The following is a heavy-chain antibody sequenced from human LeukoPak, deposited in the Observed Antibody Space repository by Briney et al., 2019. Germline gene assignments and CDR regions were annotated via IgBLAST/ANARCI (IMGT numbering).Heavy chain of an antibody. Sequence: GGSLRLSCAASGFTFSSYWMSWVRQAPGKGLEWVANIKQDGSEKYYVDSVKGRFTISRDNAKNSLYLQMNSLRAEDTAVYYCARALPAAYGEHYFDYWGQGTLVTVSS. D-gene: IGHD2-2*01. V-gene: IGHV3-7*01. CDR1: GFTFSSYW. J-gene: IGHJ4*02. CDR2: IKQDGSEK. CDR3: ARALPAAYGEHYFDY.